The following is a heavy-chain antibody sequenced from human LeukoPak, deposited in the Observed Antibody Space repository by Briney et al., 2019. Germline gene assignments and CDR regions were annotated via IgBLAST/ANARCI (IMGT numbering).Heavy chain of an antibody. D-gene: IGHD5-18*01. CDR1: GFTFSSYG. J-gene: IGHJ4*02. CDR2: ISYDGSNK. CDR3: AQLWSPSFDY. Sequence: GGSLRLSCAATGFTFSSYGMHWVRQAPGKGLEWVAVISYDGSNKYYADSVKGRFTISRDNSKNTLYLQMNSLRAEDTAVYYCAQLWSPSFDYWGQGTLVTVSS. V-gene: IGHV3-30*03.